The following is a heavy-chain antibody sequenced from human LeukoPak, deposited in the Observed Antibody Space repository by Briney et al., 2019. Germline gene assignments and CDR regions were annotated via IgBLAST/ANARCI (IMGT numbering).Heavy chain of an antibody. J-gene: IGHJ4*02. CDR1: GFTFSSYG. CDR3: AKDRRVVPADTNPLDY. CDR2: IWYDGSNK. V-gene: IGHV3-33*06. D-gene: IGHD2-2*01. Sequence: GRSLRLSCAASGFTFSSYGMHWVRQAPGKGLEWVAVIWYDGSNKYYADSVKGRFTISRDNSKNTVYLQMNSLRGEDTAVYYCAKDRRVVPADTNPLDYWGQGTLVTVSS.